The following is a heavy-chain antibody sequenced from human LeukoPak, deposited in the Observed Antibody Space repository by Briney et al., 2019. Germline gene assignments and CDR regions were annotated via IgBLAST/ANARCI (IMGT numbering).Heavy chain of an antibody. J-gene: IGHJ4*02. CDR2: INHSGST. CDR1: GGSFSGYY. V-gene: IGHV4-34*01. Sequence: SETLSLTCAVYGGSFSGYYWSWIRQPPGKGLEWIGEINHSGSTNYNPSLKSRVTISVDTSKNQFSLKLSSVTAADTAVYYCARLTPQEKGTLDYLGQGTLVTVSS. CDR3: ARLTPQEKGTLDY.